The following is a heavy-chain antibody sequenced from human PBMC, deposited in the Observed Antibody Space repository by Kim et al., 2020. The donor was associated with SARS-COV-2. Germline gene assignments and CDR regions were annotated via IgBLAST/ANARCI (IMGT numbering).Heavy chain of an antibody. CDR3: ARGLAAAGIGFDY. CDR2: INHSGST. Sequence: SETLSLTCAVYGGSFSGYYWSWIRQPPGKGLEWIGEINHSGSTNYNPSLKSRVTISVDTSKNQFSLKLSSVTAADMAVYYCARGLAAAGIGFDYWGQGTL. V-gene: IGHV4-34*01. CDR1: GGSFSGYY. J-gene: IGHJ4*02. D-gene: IGHD6-13*01.